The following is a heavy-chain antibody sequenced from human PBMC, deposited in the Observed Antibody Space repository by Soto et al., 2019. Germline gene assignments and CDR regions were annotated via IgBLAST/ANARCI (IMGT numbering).Heavy chain of an antibody. CDR2: IYYSGST. CDR1: GGSLSRSSYY. Sequence: ASDTLSLTCTVSGGSLSRSSYYWGWIRQPPGKGLEWIGSIYYSGSTYYNPSLKSRVTISVDTSKNQFSLKLSSVTAADTAVYYCASSFYDFYALDIWGQGTMVTVSS. CDR3: ASSFYDFYALDI. J-gene: IGHJ3*02. D-gene: IGHD3-3*01. V-gene: IGHV4-39*01.